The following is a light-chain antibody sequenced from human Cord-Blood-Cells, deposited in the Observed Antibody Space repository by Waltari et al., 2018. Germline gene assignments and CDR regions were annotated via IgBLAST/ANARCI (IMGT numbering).Light chain of an antibody. CDR1: QSVLYSSNNKNY. Sequence: DILMTQSPASLAVSLGERATINCKSSQSVLYSSNNKNYLAWYQQKPGQPPKLLMYWASTRESGVPDRFSGSGSGTDFTLTISSLQAEDVAVYYCQQYYSTPWTFGQGTKVEIK. CDR3: QQYYSTPWT. CDR2: WAS. V-gene: IGKV4-1*01. J-gene: IGKJ1*01.